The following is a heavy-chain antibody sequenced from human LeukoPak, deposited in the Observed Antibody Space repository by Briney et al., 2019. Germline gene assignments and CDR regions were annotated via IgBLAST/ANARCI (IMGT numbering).Heavy chain of an antibody. CDR2: IYYSGST. CDR3: ARVDSSSPRNWFDP. V-gene: IGHV4-39*01. D-gene: IGHD6-13*01. J-gene: IGHJ5*02. CDR1: GGSISSSSYY. Sequence: KHSETLSLTCTVSGGSISSSSYYWGWIRQPPGKGLEWIGSIYYSGSTYYNPSLKSRVTISVDTSKNQFSLKLSSVTAADTAVYYCARVDSSSPRNWFDPWGQGTLVTVSS.